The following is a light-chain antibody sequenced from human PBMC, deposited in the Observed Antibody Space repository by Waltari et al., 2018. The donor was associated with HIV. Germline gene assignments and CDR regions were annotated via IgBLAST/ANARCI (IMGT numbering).Light chain of an antibody. Sequence: QSALTQPASVSGSPGQSITISCTGTSSDVGGYNYVSWYQQHPGKAPKLMIYDVSKRPSGVSNRFSGSKSGNTASLTISGLQAEVEADYYCSSYTSSSTFDFGTGTKVTVL. J-gene: IGLJ1*01. V-gene: IGLV2-14*01. CDR3: SSYTSSSTFD. CDR2: DVS. CDR1: SSDVGGYNY.